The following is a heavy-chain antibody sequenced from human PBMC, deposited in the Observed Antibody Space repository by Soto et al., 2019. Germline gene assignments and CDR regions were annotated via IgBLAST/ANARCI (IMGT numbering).Heavy chain of an antibody. D-gene: IGHD3-22*01. V-gene: IGHV4-31*03. Sequence: SETLSLTCTVSGGSISSGGYYWSWIRQHPGKGLEWIGYIYYSGSTYYNPSLKSRVTISVDTSKNQFSLKLSSVTAADTAVYYCARCYYYDSSGYYYEGPALAFDIWGQGTMVTVSS. J-gene: IGHJ3*02. CDR3: ARCYYYDSSGYYYEGPALAFDI. CDR1: GGSISSGGYY. CDR2: IYYSGST.